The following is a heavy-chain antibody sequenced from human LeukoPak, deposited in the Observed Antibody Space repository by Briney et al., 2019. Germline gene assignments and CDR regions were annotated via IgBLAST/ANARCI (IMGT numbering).Heavy chain of an antibody. CDR3: ARDFKYCGGDCYSDHFDY. CDR1: GFTFSTYT. CDR2: ISSIGSTI. V-gene: IGHV3-48*04. J-gene: IGHJ4*02. Sequence: GGSLRLSCAASGFTFSTYTMNWVRQAPGKGLEWVSSISSIGSTIYYADSVKGRFTISRDNAKNSLYLQMNSLRAEDTAVYYCARDFKYCGGDCYSDHFDYWGQGTLVTVSS. D-gene: IGHD2-21*02.